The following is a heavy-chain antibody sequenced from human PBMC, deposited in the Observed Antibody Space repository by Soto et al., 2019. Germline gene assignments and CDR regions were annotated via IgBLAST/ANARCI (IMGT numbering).Heavy chain of an antibody. J-gene: IGHJ5*02. CDR1: GFTFTSYA. CDR3: AKYTVTEDLGGS. V-gene: IGHV3-23*01. CDR2: ISGNGVYK. Sequence: EVQLLESGGDLVQPGGSLRLSCAASGFTFTSYAMGWVRQAPGKGLDWVSGISGNGVYKFYADSVRGRFTISRDNSKNTLYLQMSALSTEDTAVYFCAKYTVTEDLGGSWGQGALVIVSS. D-gene: IGHD4-17*01.